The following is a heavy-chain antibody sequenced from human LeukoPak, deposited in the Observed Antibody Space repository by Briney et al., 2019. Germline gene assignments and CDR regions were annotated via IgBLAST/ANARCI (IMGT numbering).Heavy chain of an antibody. CDR2: IYSGGST. V-gene: IGHV3-66*01. Sequence: GGSLRLSCAASGLTVSSNYMSWVRQAPGKGLEWVSVIYSGGSTYFADSAKGRFTISRDNSKNTLYLQMNSLRAEDTAVYYCARSPSSDYWGQGTLVTVSS. CDR3: ARSPSSDY. CDR1: GLTVSSNY. D-gene: IGHD2-2*01. J-gene: IGHJ4*02.